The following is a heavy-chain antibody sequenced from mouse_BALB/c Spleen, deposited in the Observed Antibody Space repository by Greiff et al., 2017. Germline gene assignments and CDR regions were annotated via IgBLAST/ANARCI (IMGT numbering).Heavy chain of an antibody. J-gene: IGHJ2*01. CDR3: TRGGYDLDY. CDR1: GFTFSSYT. V-gene: IGHV5-6-4*01. CDR2: ISSGGSYT. Sequence: EVMLVESGGGLVKPGGSLKLSCAASGFTFSSYTMSWVRQTPEKRLEWVATISSGGSYTYYPDSVKGRFTISRDNAKNTLYLQMSSLKSEDTAMYCRTRGGYDLDYWGQGTTVTVSS. D-gene: IGHD2-2*01.